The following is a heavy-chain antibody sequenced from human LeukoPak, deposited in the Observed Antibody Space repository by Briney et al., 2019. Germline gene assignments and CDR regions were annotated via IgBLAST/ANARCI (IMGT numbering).Heavy chain of an antibody. D-gene: IGHD3-3*01. Sequence: SETLSLTCTVSGGSISSGGYYWSWIRQHPGKGLEWIGYIYYSGSTYYNPSLKSRVTISVDTSKNQFSLKLSSVTAADTAVYYCARALYYDFWSAYYTGWFDPWGQGTLVTVSS. V-gene: IGHV4-31*03. CDR2: IYYSGST. CDR1: GGSISSGGYY. CDR3: ARALYYDFWSAYYTGWFDP. J-gene: IGHJ5*02.